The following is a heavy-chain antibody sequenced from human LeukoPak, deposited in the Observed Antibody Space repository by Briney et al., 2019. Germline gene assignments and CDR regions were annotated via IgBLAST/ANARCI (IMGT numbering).Heavy chain of an antibody. CDR3: ARGLRTFDY. CDR2: IKQDGSEK. CDR1: GLTFSSYW. Sequence: GGSLRLSCAASGLTFSSYWMSWVRQAPGKGLEWVTNIKQDGSEKYYVDSVKGRFTISRDNAKNSLYLQMNSLRAEDTAVYYCARGLRTFDYWGQGTLVTVSS. V-gene: IGHV3-7*01. D-gene: IGHD5-12*01. J-gene: IGHJ4*02.